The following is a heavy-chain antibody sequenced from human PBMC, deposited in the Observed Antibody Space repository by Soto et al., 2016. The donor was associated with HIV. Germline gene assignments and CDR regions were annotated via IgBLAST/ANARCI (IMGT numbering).Heavy chain of an antibody. V-gene: IGHV3-23*01. J-gene: IGHJ3*01. Sequence: EVNLLESGGGLVQPGGSRRNSPVEPLDSPLVNYAMSWVRQAPGKGLEWVSGISDSGGNTYYADSVKGRFTISRDNSKNTLYLQMNSLRAEDTAVYYCAKDLRMTMVQGFIDALDFWGQGTMVTVSS. CDR3: AKDLRMTMVQGFIDALDF. CDR2: ISDSGGNT. D-gene: IGHD3-10*01. CDR1: DSPLVNYA.